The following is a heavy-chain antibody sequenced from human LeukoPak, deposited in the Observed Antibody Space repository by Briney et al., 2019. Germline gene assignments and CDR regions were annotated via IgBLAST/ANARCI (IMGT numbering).Heavy chain of an antibody. D-gene: IGHD4-17*01. J-gene: IGHJ4*02. CDR1: GFTFSSFP. CDR3: ALRGYGDFSPFDY. Sequence: PGGSLRLSCAASGFTFSSFPMSWVRQAPGKGLEWVSVISGSGDSTYYADSVKGRSTISRDNSRNTVYLQMNSLRAEDTALYYCALRGYGDFSPFDYWGQGTLVTVSS. CDR2: ISGSGDST. V-gene: IGHV3-23*01.